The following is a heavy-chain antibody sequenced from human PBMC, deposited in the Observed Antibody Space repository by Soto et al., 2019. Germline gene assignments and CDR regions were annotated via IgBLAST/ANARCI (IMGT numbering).Heavy chain of an antibody. J-gene: IGHJ4*02. CDR1: GFTFSSYA. Sequence: PGGSLRLSCAASGFTFSSYAMSWVRQAPGKGLEWVSAISGSGGSTYYADSVKGWFTISRDNSKNTLYLQMNSLRAEDTAVYYCAKDVNPHSSSPNFDYWGQGTLVTVSS. CDR2: ISGSGGST. D-gene: IGHD6-6*01. CDR3: AKDVNPHSSSPNFDY. V-gene: IGHV3-23*01.